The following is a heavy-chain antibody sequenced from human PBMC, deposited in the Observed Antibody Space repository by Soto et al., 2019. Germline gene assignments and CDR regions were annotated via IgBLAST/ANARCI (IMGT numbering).Heavy chain of an antibody. J-gene: IGHJ3*02. D-gene: IGHD2-15*01. CDR1: GDSISSGGYA. CDR3: ATGSASSTSDAFDI. CDR2: IYQSGTT. V-gene: IGHV4-30-2*01. Sequence: SETLSLTWDVSGDSISSGGYAWNWIRQPPGKGLEWIGNIYQSGTTDYNPSLKSRVTISVDRSKNQFSLKLSSVTAADTAVYYCATGSASSTSDAFDIWGQGTMVT.